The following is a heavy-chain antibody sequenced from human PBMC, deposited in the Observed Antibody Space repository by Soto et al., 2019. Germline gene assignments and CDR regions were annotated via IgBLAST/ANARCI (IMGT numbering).Heavy chain of an antibody. CDR3: ARSLGWYAIDY. J-gene: IGHJ4*02. Sequence: QVLLQESGPGPVQPSGTLSLSCVVSGVSIGSNYYWGWVRQPPGKGLEWLGDMSHIGSVNYNPSLKSLVTISMDKSQNQFSLKLNSVTAADTAVYFCARSLGWYAIDYWGQGTIVIVSS. V-gene: IGHV4-4*02. CDR1: GVSIGSNYY. CDR2: MSHIGSV. D-gene: IGHD6-19*01.